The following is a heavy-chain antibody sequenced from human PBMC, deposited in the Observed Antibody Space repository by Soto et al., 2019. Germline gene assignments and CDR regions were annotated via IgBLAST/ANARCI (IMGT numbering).Heavy chain of an antibody. CDR2: XXXXXXXX. CDR1: GFTFSSYS. V-gene: IGHV3-21*01. CDR3: ASARIAAADDAFDI. Sequence: GGSLRLSCAASGFTFSSYSMNWVRQAPGKGLXXXXXXXXXXXXXXXXDSVKGRFTISRDNAKNSLYLQMNSLRAEDTAVYYCASARIAAADDAFDIWGQGTMVTVSS. J-gene: IGHJ3*02. D-gene: IGHD6-13*01.